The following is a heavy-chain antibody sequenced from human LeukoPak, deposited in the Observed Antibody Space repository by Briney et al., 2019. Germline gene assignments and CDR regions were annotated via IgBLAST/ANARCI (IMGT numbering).Heavy chain of an antibody. J-gene: IGHJ3*02. V-gene: IGHV1-69*05. CDR1: GGTFSSYA. D-gene: IGHD4-23*01. CDR2: IIPIFGTA. CDR3: ARAGVNDYGGKSLAFDI. Sequence: SVKVSCKASGGTFSSYAISWVRQAPGQGLEWMGRIIPIFGTANYAQKFQGRVTITTDESTSAAYMELSSLRSEDTAVYYCARAGVNDYGGKSLAFDIWGQGTMVTVSS.